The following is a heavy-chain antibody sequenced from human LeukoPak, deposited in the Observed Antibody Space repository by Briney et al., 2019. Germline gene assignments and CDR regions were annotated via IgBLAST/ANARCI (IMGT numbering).Heavy chain of an antibody. D-gene: IGHD5-12*01. J-gene: IGHJ5*02. CDR2: IYYSGST. CDR3: ARCVATGILIWFDP. V-gene: IGHV4-39*07. CDR1: GDSISSSSYY. Sequence: SETLSLTCTVSGDSISSSSYYWGWIRQPPGKGLEWIGSIYYSGSTYYNPSLKSRVTISVDTSKNQFSLKLSSVTAADTAVYYCARCVATGILIWFDPWGQGTLVTVSS.